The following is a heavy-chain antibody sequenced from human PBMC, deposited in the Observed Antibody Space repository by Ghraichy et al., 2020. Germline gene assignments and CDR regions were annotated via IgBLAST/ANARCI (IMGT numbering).Heavy chain of an antibody. V-gene: IGHV3-23*01. D-gene: IGHD5-12*01. J-gene: IGHJ2*01. CDR1: GFTFSSYA. CDR2: ISGSGGST. Sequence: GGSLRLSCAASGFTFSSYAMSWVRQAPGKGLEWVSAISGSGGSTYYADSVKGRFTISRDNSKNTLYLQMNSLRAEDTAVYYCAKFKDSGYDFVGDWYFDLWGRGTLVTVSS. CDR3: AKFKDSGYDFVGDWYFDL.